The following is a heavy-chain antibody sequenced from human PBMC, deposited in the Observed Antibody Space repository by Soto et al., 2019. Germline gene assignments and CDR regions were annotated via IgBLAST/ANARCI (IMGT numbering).Heavy chain of an antibody. Sequence: SQPLSLTCAISWASFSSNIAACNCIRQSPSRGLEWLGRTYYRSKWYNDYAVSVKSRITINPDTSKNQFSLQLNSVTPEDTAVHYCAREDIAVAGTGMDVWGQGTTVTVSS. CDR3: AREDIAVAGTGMDV. CDR1: WASFSSNIAA. CDR2: TYYRSKWYN. D-gene: IGHD6-19*01. J-gene: IGHJ6*02. V-gene: IGHV6-1*01.